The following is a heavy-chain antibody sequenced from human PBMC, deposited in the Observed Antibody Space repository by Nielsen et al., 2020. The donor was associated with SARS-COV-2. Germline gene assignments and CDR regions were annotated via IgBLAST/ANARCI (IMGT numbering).Heavy chain of an antibody. CDR3: ARVLTRVGIFDY. V-gene: IGHV3-74*01. Sequence: GESLKISCAAPGFPYSYHWMHRVREAPGTGLGWVSGSSDEGLSTTYPDSVKDRFTISRDNAMKTLYLQMNSLRAEDTAVYYCARVLTRVGIFDYWGQGTLVTVSS. J-gene: IGHJ4*02. CDR1: GFPYSYHW. CDR2: SSDEGLST. D-gene: IGHD4-11*01.